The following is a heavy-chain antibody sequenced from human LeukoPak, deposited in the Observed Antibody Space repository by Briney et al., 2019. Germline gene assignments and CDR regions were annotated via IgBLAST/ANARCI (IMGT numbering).Heavy chain of an antibody. CDR3: ARDPPWSSDTLGNWFDP. Sequence: GESLRLSCAASGFTLGDYGLGWVRQAPGKGVEWVAGINWNGDISEDADSVRGRFPIPIDNARNPRYLQMNILRVEDTALYYCARDPPWSSDTLGNWFDPRGQGTLVTVSS. CDR1: GFTLGDYG. CDR2: INWNGDIS. D-gene: IGHD3-3*01. V-gene: IGHV3-20*04. J-gene: IGHJ5*02.